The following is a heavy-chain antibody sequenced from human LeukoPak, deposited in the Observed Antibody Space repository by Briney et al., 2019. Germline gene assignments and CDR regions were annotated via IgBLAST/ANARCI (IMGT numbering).Heavy chain of an antibody. CDR1: GGSISNYY. CDR3: ARHSGSSPHYFDY. J-gene: IGHJ4*02. D-gene: IGHD1-26*01. Sequence: SETLSLTCTVSGGSISNYYWIWIRQPPGKRLEWIGYIFYSWDTNYNPSLKSRVTISVDTSKNQFSLSLSSVTAADTAVYYCARHSGSSPHYFDYWGQGTLVTVSS. CDR2: IFYSWDT. V-gene: IGHV4-59*08.